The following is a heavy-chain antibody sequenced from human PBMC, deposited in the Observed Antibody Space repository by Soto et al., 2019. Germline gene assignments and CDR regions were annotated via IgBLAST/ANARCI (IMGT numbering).Heavy chain of an antibody. CDR1: GFSLSTSGVG. D-gene: IGHD2-15*01. CDR3: AYLPCSGGSCYWFSFSGLDV. Sequence: QITLKESGPTLVKPTQTLTLTCTFSGFSLSTSGVGVAWIRQPPGKALEWLALIYWDDDKRYRPSLESRLTTTKDNSKNQGVLTMTNMASVDTATYYCAYLPCSGGSCYWFSFSGLDVWGQGTTVTVSS. V-gene: IGHV2-5*02. J-gene: IGHJ6*02. CDR2: IYWDDDK.